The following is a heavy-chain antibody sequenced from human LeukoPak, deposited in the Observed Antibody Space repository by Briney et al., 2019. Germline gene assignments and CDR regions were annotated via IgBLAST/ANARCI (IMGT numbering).Heavy chain of an antibody. Sequence: GGSLRLSCAASGFTFSSYGMHWVRQAPGKGLEWVAVISYDGSNKYYADSVKGRFTISRDNAKNSLYLQMNSLRAEDTAVYYCARDLLLANYDYWGQGTLVTVSS. CDR2: ISYDGSNK. J-gene: IGHJ4*02. CDR1: GFTFSSYG. D-gene: IGHD2-21*01. CDR3: ARDLLLANYDY. V-gene: IGHV3-30*03.